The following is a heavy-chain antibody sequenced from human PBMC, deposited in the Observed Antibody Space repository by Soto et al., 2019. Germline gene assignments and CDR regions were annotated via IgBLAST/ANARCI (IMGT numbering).Heavy chain of an antibody. CDR2: IYPGDSDT. Sequence: GDSLKISCKGSGYSFTSYWIGWVRQMPGKGLEWMGIIYPGDSDTRYSPSFQGQVTISADKSISTAYLQWSSLKASDTAMYYCARVTQWLVPAYYFDYWGQGTLVTSPQ. D-gene: IGHD6-19*01. J-gene: IGHJ4*02. V-gene: IGHV5-51*01. CDR3: ARVTQWLVPAYYFDY. CDR1: GYSFTSYW.